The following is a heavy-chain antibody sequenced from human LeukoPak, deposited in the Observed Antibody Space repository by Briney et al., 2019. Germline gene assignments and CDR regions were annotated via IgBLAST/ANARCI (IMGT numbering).Heavy chain of an antibody. D-gene: IGHD2-2*01. V-gene: IGHV4-59*01. J-gene: IGHJ6*03. CDR1: GGSISSYY. CDR2: IYYSGST. CDR3: ARAPGSAASIYYYYYMDV. Sequence: PSETLSLTCTVSGGSISSYYWSWIRQPPGKGLEWIGYIYYSGSTNYNPSLKSRVTISVDTSKNQFSLKLSSVTAADTAVYYCARAPGSAASIYYYYYMDVWGKGTTVTVSS.